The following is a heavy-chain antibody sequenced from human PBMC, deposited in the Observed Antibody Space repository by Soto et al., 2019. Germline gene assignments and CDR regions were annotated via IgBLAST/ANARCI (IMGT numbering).Heavy chain of an antibody. CDR1: GFTFSSYA. J-gene: IGHJ4*02. Sequence: GGSLRLSCAASGFTFSSYAMHWVRQAPGKGLEWVAVISYDGSNKYYADSVKGRFTISRDNSKNTLYLQMNSLRAEDTAVYYCARDLMAYCGGDCQNFDYWGQGTLVTVSS. CDR2: ISYDGSNK. D-gene: IGHD2-21*02. CDR3: ARDLMAYCGGDCQNFDY. V-gene: IGHV3-30-3*01.